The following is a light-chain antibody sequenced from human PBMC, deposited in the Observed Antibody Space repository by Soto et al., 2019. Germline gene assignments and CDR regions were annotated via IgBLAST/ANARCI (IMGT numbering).Light chain of an antibody. V-gene: IGKV1D-12*01. CDR1: QSINSW. Sequence: DIQMTQSPSSVSASVGDTVTITCRASQSINSWLAWYQQKPGNDPKLLIYTSSTLQTGVPSRFSGSGSGTDFTLTISSLQPEDFATYYCQQASRFPLTFGGGTKVEN. CDR3: QQASRFPLT. J-gene: IGKJ4*01. CDR2: TSS.